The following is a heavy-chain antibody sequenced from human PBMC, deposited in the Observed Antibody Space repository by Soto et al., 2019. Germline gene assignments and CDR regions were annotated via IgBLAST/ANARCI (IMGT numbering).Heavy chain of an antibody. CDR3: ARDSRGSSPWYFDL. CDR2: IHTTGNT. Sequence: QVQLQESGPGLVTPSETLSLTCTVSGASISSHYWSWIRQPAGKGLEWMGRIHTTGNTAHNPSLKSRITMSIDTSKNQMSLQLTSVTAADTAAYYCARDSRGSSPWYFDLWGRGTLVTVSS. CDR1: GASISSHY. V-gene: IGHV4-4*07. D-gene: IGHD3-22*01. J-gene: IGHJ2*01.